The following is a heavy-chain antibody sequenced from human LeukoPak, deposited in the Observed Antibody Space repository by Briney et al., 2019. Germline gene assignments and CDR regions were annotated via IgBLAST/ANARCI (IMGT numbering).Heavy chain of an antibody. CDR1: GYTFTNYD. J-gene: IGHJ4*02. Sequence: ASVKVSCKASGYTFTNYDITWVRQAPGQGLEWMGWISVYNGDTKYVQKFQGRVTMTTDTSTSTVYMELRSLRSDDTAVYYCARSPARGYDILTNYNDYWGQGTLVTVSS. D-gene: IGHD3-9*01. CDR3: ARSPARGYDILTNYNDY. CDR2: ISVYNGDT. V-gene: IGHV1-18*01.